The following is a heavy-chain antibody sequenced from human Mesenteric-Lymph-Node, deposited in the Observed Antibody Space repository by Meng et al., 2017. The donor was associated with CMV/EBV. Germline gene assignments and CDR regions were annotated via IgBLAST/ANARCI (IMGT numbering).Heavy chain of an antibody. D-gene: IGHD6-13*01. CDR3: ARLPWGVASAGYGMDV. Sequence: SETLSLTCTVSGGSISSYYWSWIRQPPGKGLEWIGYIYYSGSTNYNPSLKSRVTISVDTSKNQFSLRLSSVTAADTAVYYCARLPWGVASAGYGMDVWGQGTTVTVSS. CDR2: IYYSGST. J-gene: IGHJ6*02. CDR1: GGSISSYY. V-gene: IGHV4-59*01.